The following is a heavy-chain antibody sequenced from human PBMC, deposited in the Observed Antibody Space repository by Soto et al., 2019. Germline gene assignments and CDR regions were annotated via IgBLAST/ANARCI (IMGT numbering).Heavy chain of an antibody. Sequence: XSVKVSCKASGYTLTSYDINWVRQATGQGLEWMGWMNPNSGNTGYAQKFKGRVTMSRDISTSTVHMELSSLRSEDTAVYYCARGLDYYDSSGYDLWGQGTLVTVSS. CDR1: GYTLTSYD. D-gene: IGHD3-22*01. J-gene: IGHJ4*02. CDR3: ARGLDYYDSSGYDL. V-gene: IGHV1-8*01. CDR2: MNPNSGNT.